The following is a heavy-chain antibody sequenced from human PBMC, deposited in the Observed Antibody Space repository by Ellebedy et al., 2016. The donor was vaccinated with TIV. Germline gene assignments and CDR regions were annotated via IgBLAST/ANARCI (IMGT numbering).Heavy chain of an antibody. D-gene: IGHD6-19*01. V-gene: IGHV3-21*05. CDR3: ARAVAGSPDY. CDR1: GFNFNSHA. J-gene: IGHJ4*02. Sequence: GGSLRLSXLGSGFNFNSHAMNWVRQAPGKGLEWIAHKNDVWGHTFYADSVKGRFTVSRDNAKNSLYLEMNSLGAEDTAVYYCARAVAGSPDYWGQGTLVTVSS. CDR2: KNDVWGHT.